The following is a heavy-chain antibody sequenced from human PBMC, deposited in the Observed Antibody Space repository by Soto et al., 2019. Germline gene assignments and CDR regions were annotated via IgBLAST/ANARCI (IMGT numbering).Heavy chain of an antibody. Sequence: GGSLRLSCAASGFTFSTYGMHWVRQAPGKGLEWLAVISNNGINKYYADSVKGRFTISRDNSKYTLFLQMNSLRGEDTAIYYCARVIRADSTSSNFYYYSGLDVWGQGTTVTVSS. V-gene: IGHV3-30*03. D-gene: IGHD6-6*01. J-gene: IGHJ6*02. CDR2: ISNNGINK. CDR1: GFTFSTYG. CDR3: ARVIRADSTSSNFYYYSGLDV.